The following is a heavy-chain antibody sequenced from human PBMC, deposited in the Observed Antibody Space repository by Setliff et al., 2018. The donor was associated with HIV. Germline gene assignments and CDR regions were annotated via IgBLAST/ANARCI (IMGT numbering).Heavy chain of an antibody. Sequence: ASVKVSCKASGYTFTSYAMHWVRQAPGQRLEWMGWINAGNGNTKYSQKFQGRVTITRDTSASTAYMELSSLRSDDTAVYYCARVGYSSSIARDYWGQGTLVTVSS. V-gene: IGHV1-3*01. CDR1: GYTFTSYA. CDR3: ARVGYSSSIARDY. J-gene: IGHJ4*02. D-gene: IGHD6-6*01. CDR2: INAGNGNT.